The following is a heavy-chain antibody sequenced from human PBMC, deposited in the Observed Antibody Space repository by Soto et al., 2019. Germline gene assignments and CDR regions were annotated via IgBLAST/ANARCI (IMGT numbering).Heavy chain of an antibody. D-gene: IGHD1-26*01. CDR2: ISYDGSNK. CDR3: ARDPDSGSLYYYYGMDV. J-gene: IGHJ6*02. Sequence: QVQLVESGGGVVQPGRSLRLSCAASGFTFSSYAMHWVRQAPGKGLEWVAVISYDGSNKYYADSVKGRFTISRDNSKNTLYLQMNSLRAEDTAVYYCARDPDSGSLYYYYGMDVWGQGTTVTVSS. V-gene: IGHV3-30-3*01. CDR1: GFTFSSYA.